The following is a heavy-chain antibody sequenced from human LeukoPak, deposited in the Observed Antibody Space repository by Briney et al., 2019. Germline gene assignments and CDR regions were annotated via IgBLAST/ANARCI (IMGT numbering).Heavy chain of an antibody. V-gene: IGHV3-23*01. CDR2: ISTSGNT. Sequence: GGSLRLSCAASGFTFSSYAMNWVRRAPGKGLEWVSLISTSGNTHYADSVEGRFTISRDNSKNTLYLQMDSLRAEDTAVYHCAKDLDSTGYYSYNYWGRGTLVTVSS. CDR3: AKDLDSTGYYSYNY. J-gene: IGHJ4*02. D-gene: IGHD3-22*01. CDR1: GFTFSSYA.